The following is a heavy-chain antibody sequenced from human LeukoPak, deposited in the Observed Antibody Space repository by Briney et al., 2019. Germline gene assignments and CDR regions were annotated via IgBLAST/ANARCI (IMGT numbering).Heavy chain of an antibody. J-gene: IGHJ6*03. V-gene: IGHV7-4-1*02. D-gene: IGHD6-13*01. CDR1: GYTFTSYD. CDR3: ASMHKQQLVYYYYYYYYMDV. Sequence: ASVKVSCKASGYTFTSYDINWVRQAPGQGLEWMGWINTNTGNPTYAQGFTGRFVFSLDTSVSTAYLQISSLKAEDTAVYYCASMHKQQLVYYYYYYYYMDVWGKGTTVTVSS. CDR2: INTNTGNP.